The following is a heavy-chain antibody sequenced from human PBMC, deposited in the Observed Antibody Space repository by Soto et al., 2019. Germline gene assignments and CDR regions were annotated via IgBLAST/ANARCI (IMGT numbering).Heavy chain of an antibody. CDR1: GYTFTSYG. J-gene: IGHJ6*02. Sequence: QVQLVQSGAEVKKTGASVKVSCKASGYTFTSYGISWVRQAPGQGLAGIGWIRAYNGNTNYTQKLQGRVTTTTDTSTSTAYMELRSLRSDDTAVYYCARDLPTMDVWGQGTTVTVSS. CDR2: IRAYNGNT. V-gene: IGHV1-18*01. CDR3: ARDLPTMDV.